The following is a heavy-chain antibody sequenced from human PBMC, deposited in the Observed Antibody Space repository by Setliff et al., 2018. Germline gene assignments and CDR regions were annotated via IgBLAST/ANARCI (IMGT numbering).Heavy chain of an antibody. CDR3: ARRAGDAFDI. CDR1: GYSFSIYW. Sequence: GASLKISCKGSGYSFSIYWIGWVRQMPGKGLEWMGIIYPGDSDTIYRPSFRGQVTISADKSISTAYLQWSSLKASDTAMYYCARRAGDAFDIWGQGTMVTVSS. J-gene: IGHJ3*02. CDR2: IYPGDSDT. V-gene: IGHV5-51*01.